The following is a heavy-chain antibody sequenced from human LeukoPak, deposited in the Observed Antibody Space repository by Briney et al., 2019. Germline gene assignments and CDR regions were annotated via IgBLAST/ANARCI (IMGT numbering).Heavy chain of an antibody. V-gene: IGHV1-2*02. J-gene: IGHJ6*03. CDR3: ARGNIRYQLRNLPNMDV. D-gene: IGHD2-2*01. Sequence: GASLKVSCKASGYTFTGYYVHWVLQAPGQGLEWMGWINPNSGGTNYAQKFQGRVTMTRDTSISTAYMELSRLRSDDTAVYYCARGNIRYQLRNLPNMDVWGKGTTVTVSS. CDR1: GYTFTGYY. CDR2: INPNSGGT.